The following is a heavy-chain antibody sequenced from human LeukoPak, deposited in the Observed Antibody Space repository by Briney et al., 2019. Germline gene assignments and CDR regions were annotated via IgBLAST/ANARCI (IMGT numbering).Heavy chain of an antibody. J-gene: IGHJ6*02. CDR3: ARDEV. Sequence: PGGSLRLSCAAYGSGFTLSYSWRSWVRQTPGKGLEWVANIREDGSEEYYVDSVKGRFTISRDNAKNSLYLQMNSLRAEDTAVYYCARDEVWGQGTTVTVSS. CDR1: GFTLSYSW. V-gene: IGHV3-7*01. CDR2: IREDGSEE.